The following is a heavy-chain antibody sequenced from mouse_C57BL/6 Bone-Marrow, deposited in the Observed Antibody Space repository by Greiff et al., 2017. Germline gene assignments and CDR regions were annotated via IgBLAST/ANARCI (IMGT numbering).Heavy chain of an antibody. J-gene: IGHJ3*01. CDR2: IYPGDGDT. CDR3: ARRGYDYDFAY. CDR1: GYAFSSSW. V-gene: IGHV1-82*01. D-gene: IGHD2-4*01. Sequence: VQLQQSGPELVKPGASVKISCKASGYAFSSSWMNWVKQRPGKGLEWIGRIYPGDGDTNYNGKFKGKATLTADKSSSTAYMQLSSLTSEDSAVYFCARRGYDYDFAYWGQGTLVTVSA.